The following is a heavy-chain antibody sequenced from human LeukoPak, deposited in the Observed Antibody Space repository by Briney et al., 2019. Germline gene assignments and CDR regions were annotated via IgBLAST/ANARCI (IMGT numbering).Heavy chain of an antibody. V-gene: IGHV3-9*01. CDR1: GFTFSSYA. CDR3: VKDIDSSGYYFDY. CDR2: ISWSSSTI. Sequence: GRSLRFSCAASGFTFSSYAMHWVRQAPGKGLEWVLGISWSSSTIGYADSVKGRFTISRDNAKNSLYLQMNSLRVEDTALFYCVKDIDSSGYYFDYWGQGTLVTVSS. D-gene: IGHD3-9*01. J-gene: IGHJ4*02.